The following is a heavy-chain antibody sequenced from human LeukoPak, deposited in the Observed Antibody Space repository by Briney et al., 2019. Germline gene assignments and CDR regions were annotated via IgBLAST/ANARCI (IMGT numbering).Heavy chain of an antibody. CDR3: ARLGHTSYYYYYYYMDV. V-gene: IGHV4-39*07. CDR2: IYYSGST. Sequence: SETLSLTCTVSGGSISSSSYYWGWIRQPPGKGLEWIGSIYYSGSTNYNPSLKSRVTISVDTSKNQFSLKLSSVTAADTAVYYCARLGHTSYYYYYYYMDVWGKGTTVTVSS. CDR1: GGSISSSSYY. J-gene: IGHJ6*03.